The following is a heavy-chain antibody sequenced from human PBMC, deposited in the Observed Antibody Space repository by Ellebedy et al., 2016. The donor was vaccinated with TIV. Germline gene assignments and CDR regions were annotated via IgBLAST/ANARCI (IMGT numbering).Heavy chain of an antibody. J-gene: IGHJ6*02. V-gene: IGHV4-34*01. CDR2: INHSGST. Sequence: MPSETLSLTCAVYGGSFSGYYWSWIRQPPGKGLEWIGEINHSGSTNYNPSLKSRVTLSVDTSKNQFSLKLSSVTAADTAVYYCARDREDYSRLGYYGMDVWGQGTTVTVSS. D-gene: IGHD4-11*01. CDR3: ARDREDYSRLGYYGMDV. CDR1: GGSFSGYY.